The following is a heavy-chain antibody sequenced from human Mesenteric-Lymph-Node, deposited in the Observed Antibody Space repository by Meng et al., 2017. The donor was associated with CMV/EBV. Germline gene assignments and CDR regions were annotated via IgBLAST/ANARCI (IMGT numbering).Heavy chain of an antibody. J-gene: IGHJ4*02. Sequence: GESLKISCAASGFTFSSYWMHWVRQAPGKGLVWVSRINSDGSSTNYADSVKGRFTISRDNAKNTLYLQMNNLRPEDTALYFCAKDSGVETYYLDYWGQGTLVTVSS. CDR2: INSDGSST. V-gene: IGHV3-74*01. CDR1: GFTFSSYW. CDR3: AKDSGVETYYLDY. D-gene: IGHD3-3*01.